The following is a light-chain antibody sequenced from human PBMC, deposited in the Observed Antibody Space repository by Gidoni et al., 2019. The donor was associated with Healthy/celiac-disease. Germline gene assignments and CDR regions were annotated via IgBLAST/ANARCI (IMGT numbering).Light chain of an antibody. J-gene: IGKJ4*01. CDR3: QQRSNWPT. CDR1: QSVSSY. V-gene: IGKV3-11*01. Sequence: ELVLTHSPATLSLSPGERATLSCRASQSVSSYLAWYQQNPGQAPRLLIYDASNRATGIPARFSGSGSGTDFTLTISSLEPEDFAVYYCQQRSNWPTFGGGTKVEIQ. CDR2: DAS.